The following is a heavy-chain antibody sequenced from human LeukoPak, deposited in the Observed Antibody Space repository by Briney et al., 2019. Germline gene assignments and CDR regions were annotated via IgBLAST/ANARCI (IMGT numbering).Heavy chain of an antibody. CDR2: IFHTGHT. CDR3: ARGFYGAGSQFDY. J-gene: IGHJ4*02. Sequence: SETLSLTCAVSGGSISSGDFPWSWIRQPPGKGLEWIGYIFHTGHTSYNPSLKSRVTISVIMSKNQLSLRLTSVTAADTAVYYCARGFYGAGSQFDYWGQGTLVTVSS. V-gene: IGHV4-30-2*01. D-gene: IGHD3-10*01. CDR1: GGSISSGDFP.